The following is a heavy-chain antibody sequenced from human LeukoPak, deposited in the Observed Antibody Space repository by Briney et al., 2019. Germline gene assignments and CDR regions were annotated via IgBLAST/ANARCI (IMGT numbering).Heavy chain of an antibody. V-gene: IGHV1-18*01. J-gene: IGHJ6*03. D-gene: IGHD6-19*01. CDR1: GYTFTSYG. Sequence: GASVKVSCKASGYTFTSYGISWVRQAPGQGLEWMGWISAYNGNTNYAQKLQGRVTMTTDTSTSTAYMELRSLRSDDTAVYYCARVSGGFWQQWPSYYYYYMDVWGKGTTVTVSS. CDR2: ISAYNGNT. CDR3: ARVSGGFWQQWPSYYYYYMDV.